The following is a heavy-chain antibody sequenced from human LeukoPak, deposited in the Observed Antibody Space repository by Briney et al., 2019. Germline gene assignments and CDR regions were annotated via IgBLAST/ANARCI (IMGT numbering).Heavy chain of an antibody. CDR1: GVTFSRHS. D-gene: IGHD3-10*01. J-gene: IGHJ4*02. CDR3: ARGPPYFGSGNYYHVVDY. V-gene: IGHV3-21*01. Sequence: GGSLRLSCAASGVTFSRHSMNWVRQPPGKGLEWVSSISSSSNYIYYADSVKGRFTIPRDNAKNSLYLQMNVLRAEDTAVYYCARGPPYFGSGNYYHVVDYWRQATLVTVSS. CDR2: ISSSSNYI.